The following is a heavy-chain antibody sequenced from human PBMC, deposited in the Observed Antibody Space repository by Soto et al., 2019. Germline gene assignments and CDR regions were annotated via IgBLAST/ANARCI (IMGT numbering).Heavy chain of an antibody. V-gene: IGHV4-4*02. CDR2: IYHSGIT. CDR1: GGSISSGNW. Sequence: GTLSLTCAVSGGSISSGNWWSWVRQSPGKELEWIGEIYHSGITNYNPSLKSRVTISVDNSENQLSLSLNSVTAADTAVYYCARNVRYYIDYWGQGTLVTVSS. J-gene: IGHJ4*02. CDR3: ARNVRYYIDY.